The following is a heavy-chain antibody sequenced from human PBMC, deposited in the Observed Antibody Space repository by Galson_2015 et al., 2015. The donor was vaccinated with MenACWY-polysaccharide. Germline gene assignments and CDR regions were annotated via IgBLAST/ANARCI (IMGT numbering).Heavy chain of an antibody. CDR1: GFSVRTSGVG. CDR3: IHRHKARELSSLYFDY. CDR2: IFWDDNK. D-gene: IGHD3-16*02. V-gene: IGHV2-5*02. Sequence: ALVKPTQTLTLTCTLSGFSVRTSGVGVGWLRQPPGKALEWLALIFWDDNKGYSPSLKSRLTITKDTSKNQVVLTMTNVDPVDTATYFCIHRHKARELSSLYFDYWGQGTLVTVSS. J-gene: IGHJ4*01.